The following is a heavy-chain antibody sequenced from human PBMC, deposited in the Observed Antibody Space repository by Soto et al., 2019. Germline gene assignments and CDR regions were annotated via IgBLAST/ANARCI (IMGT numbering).Heavy chain of an antibody. V-gene: IGHV1-46*01. CDR3: ARDVLEMATTYAFDI. Sequence: ASVKVSCKASGYTFTSYYMHWVRQAPGQGLEWMGIINPSGGSTSYAQKFQGRVTMTRDTSTSTVYMELSSLRSEDTAVYYCARDVLEMATTYAFDIWGQGTMVTVSS. CDR2: INPSGGST. D-gene: IGHD5-12*01. CDR1: GYTFTSYY. J-gene: IGHJ3*02.